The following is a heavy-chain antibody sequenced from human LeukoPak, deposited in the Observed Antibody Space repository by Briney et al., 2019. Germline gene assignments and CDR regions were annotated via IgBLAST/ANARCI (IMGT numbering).Heavy chain of an antibody. V-gene: IGHV3-23*01. CDR1: GFTFSSYA. J-gene: IGHJ4*02. Sequence: PGGSLRLSCAASGFTFSSYAMSWVRQAPGKGLEWVSAISGSGGSTYYADSVKGRFTISRDNSKNTLYLQMNSLRAEDPAVYYCAKNARATVGASLEYWGQGNLVTVSS. CDR3: AKNARATVGASLEY. D-gene: IGHD1-26*01. CDR2: ISGSGGST.